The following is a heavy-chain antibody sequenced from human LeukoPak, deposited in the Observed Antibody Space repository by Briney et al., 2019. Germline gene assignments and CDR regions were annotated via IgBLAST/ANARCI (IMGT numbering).Heavy chain of an antibody. V-gene: IGHV4-4*07. D-gene: IGHD6-13*01. CDR3: ARLINKPIAATGTGPFDH. CDR2: IYTSGST. Sequence: SETLSLTCTVSGASISSYFWSWIRQPAGKGLEWIGRIYTSGSTNYNPSLKSRVTVSVDTSKNQFSLKLSSVTAADTAVYYCARLINKPIAATGTGPFDHWGQGTLVTVSS. CDR1: GASISSYF. J-gene: IGHJ4*02.